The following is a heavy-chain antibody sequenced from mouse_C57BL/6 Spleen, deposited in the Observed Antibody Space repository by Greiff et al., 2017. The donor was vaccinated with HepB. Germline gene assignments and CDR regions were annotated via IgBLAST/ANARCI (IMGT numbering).Heavy chain of an antibody. CDR1: GFNIKNTY. D-gene: IGHD1-1*01. CDR3: AISQSQPFYYGSSYAMNY. CDR2: IDPANGNT. Sequence: EVQLQQSVAELVRPGASVKLSCTASGFNIKNTYMHWVKQRPEQGLEWIGRIDPANGNTKYAPKFQGKATITADTSSNTANLQLSSLTSEDTAIYNCAISQSQPFYYGSSYAMNYGGQGTSVTVSS. J-gene: IGHJ4*01. V-gene: IGHV14-3*01.